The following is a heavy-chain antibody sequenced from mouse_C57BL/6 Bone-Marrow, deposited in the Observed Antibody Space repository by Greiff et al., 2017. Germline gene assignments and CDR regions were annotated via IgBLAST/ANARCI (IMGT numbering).Heavy chain of an antibody. Sequence: VQLQQSGPELVKPGASVKISCKASGYSFTDYNMNWVKQSNGKSLEWIGVINPNYGTTSYNQKFKGQATLTVDQSSSTAYMQLNSLTSEDSAVYDCASLYYYGKRYFDVWGTGTTVTVSS. CDR1: GYSFTDYN. V-gene: IGHV1-39*01. J-gene: IGHJ1*03. D-gene: IGHD1-1*01. CDR3: ASLYYYGKRYFDV. CDR2: INPNYGTT.